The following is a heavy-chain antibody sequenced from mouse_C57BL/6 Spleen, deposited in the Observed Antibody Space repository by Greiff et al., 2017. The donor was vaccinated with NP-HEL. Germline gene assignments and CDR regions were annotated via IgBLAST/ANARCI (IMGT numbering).Heavy chain of an antibody. CDR3: ARGDGWYFDG. CDR2: IYPGNGDT. J-gene: IGHJ1*03. CDR1: GYTFTSYY. D-gene: IGHD1-1*01. Sequence: QVQLQQSGAELVRPGASVKMSCKASGYTFTSYYMHWVKQTPRQGLEWIGAIYPGNGDTSYNQKFKGKATLTVDKSSSTAYMQLSSLTSEDSAVYFCARGDGWYFDGWGTGTTVTVSS. V-gene: IGHV1-12*01.